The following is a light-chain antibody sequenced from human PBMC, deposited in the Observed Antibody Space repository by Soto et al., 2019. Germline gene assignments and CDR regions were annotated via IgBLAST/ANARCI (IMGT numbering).Light chain of an antibody. Sequence: EIVLTQPPYTLTLSPGERATLSCRASQSVRSRSLAWYQHNPGQAPRLLMYGASSRATGIPDRFSGSGSGTDFTLTISRLEPEDFVVYYCQQYGISLPTFGQGTKLDIK. CDR1: QSVRSRS. J-gene: IGKJ1*01. V-gene: IGKV3-20*01. CDR3: QQYGISLPT. CDR2: GAS.